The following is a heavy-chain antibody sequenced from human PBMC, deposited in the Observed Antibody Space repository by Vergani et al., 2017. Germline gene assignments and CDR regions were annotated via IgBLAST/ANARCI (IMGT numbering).Heavy chain of an antibody. CDR3: ARQRDIVATEIDY. CDR1: GYSFTSYW. Sequence: EVQLVQSGAEVKKPGESLKISCKGSGYSFTSYWIGWVRQMPGKGLEWMGLIYPGDSDTRYSPSFQGQVTISADKSISTAYLQWRSLKASDTAMYYCARQRDIVATEIDYWGQGTLVTVSS. V-gene: IGHV5-51*01. D-gene: IGHD5-12*01. J-gene: IGHJ4*02. CDR2: IYPGDSDT.